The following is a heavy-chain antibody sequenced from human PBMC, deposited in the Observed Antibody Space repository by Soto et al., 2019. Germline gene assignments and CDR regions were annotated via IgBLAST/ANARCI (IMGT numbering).Heavy chain of an antibody. D-gene: IGHD6-6*01. V-gene: IGHV3-74*01. Sequence: GGSLRLSCAASGSTFSSYWMHWVRQAPGKGLVWVSRINSDGSSTSYADSVKGRFTISRDNAKNTLYLQMNSLRAEDTAVYYCARDHEQLALDYWGQGTLVTVSS. CDR1: GSTFSSYW. J-gene: IGHJ4*02. CDR3: ARDHEQLALDY. CDR2: INSDGSST.